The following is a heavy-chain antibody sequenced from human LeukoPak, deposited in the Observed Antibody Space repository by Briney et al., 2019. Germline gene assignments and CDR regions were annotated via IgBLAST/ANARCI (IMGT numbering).Heavy chain of an antibody. CDR2: FDPEDGET. Sequence: ASVKVSCKVSGYTLTELPMHWVRQAPGKGLEWMGGFDPEDGETIYAQKFQGRVTMTEDTSTDTAYMELSSLRSEHTAVYYGATACPPLLYPEGCVDVWGKGTTVTVSS. J-gene: IGHJ6*04. CDR3: ATACPPLLYPEGCVDV. CDR1: GYTLTELP. D-gene: IGHD2-15*01. V-gene: IGHV1-24*01.